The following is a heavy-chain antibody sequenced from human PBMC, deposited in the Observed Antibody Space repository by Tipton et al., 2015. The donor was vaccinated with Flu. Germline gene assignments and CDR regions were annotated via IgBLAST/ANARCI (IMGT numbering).Heavy chain of an antibody. CDR1: GYSISSGYY. Sequence: LRLSCAVSGYSISSGYYWAWIRQPPGGGPEWIGSIDRSGSTYYNASLRSRVTISMDTSKNHFSVNLYSVAAAGTAVYYCARRQYCSEGTCFQGDWYFDLWGRGALVTVSS. CDR3: ARRQYCSEGTCFQGDWYFDL. CDR2: IDRSGST. J-gene: IGHJ2*01. D-gene: IGHD2-15*01. V-gene: IGHV4-38-2*01.